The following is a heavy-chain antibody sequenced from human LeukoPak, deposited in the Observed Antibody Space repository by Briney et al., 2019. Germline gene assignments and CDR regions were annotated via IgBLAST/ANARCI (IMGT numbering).Heavy chain of an antibody. CDR2: MYYTGRP. CDR1: GGSISSYY. Sequence: SETLSLTCNVSGGSISSYYWNWIRQPPGKGLEWIGYMYYTGRPHYNPSLKSHITISIDRSKNQFSLRLTSVTAADTAVYFCARRIAVTARYYFDFWGQGTLVTVSS. CDR3: ARRIAVTARYYFDF. V-gene: IGHV4-59*08. J-gene: IGHJ4*02. D-gene: IGHD6-19*01.